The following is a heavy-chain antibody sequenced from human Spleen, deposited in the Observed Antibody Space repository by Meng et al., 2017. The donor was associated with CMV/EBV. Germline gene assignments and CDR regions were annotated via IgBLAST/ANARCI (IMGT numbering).Heavy chain of an antibody. CDR3: AKDLDRVTYYDFWSGLVSADY. CDR2: ISGSGRTT. Sequence: GESLKISCAASGFTFSNYGMSWFRQAPGKGLEWVSAISGSGRTTYYADSVKGRFTISRDNSKNTLYLQMNSLRAEDTAVYYCAKDLDRVTYYDFWSGLVSADYWGQGTLVTVSS. J-gene: IGHJ4*02. CDR1: GFTFSNYG. V-gene: IGHV3-23*01. D-gene: IGHD3-3*01.